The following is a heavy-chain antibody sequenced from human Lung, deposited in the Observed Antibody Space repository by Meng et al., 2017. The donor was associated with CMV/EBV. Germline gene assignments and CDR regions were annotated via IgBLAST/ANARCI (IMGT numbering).Heavy chain of an antibody. CDR3: ARQVAYDFWSGYNWFDH. J-gene: IGHJ5*02. CDR2: VSSSCSTI. Sequence: LXCTASGFTFSGYYMSWIRKAPGKGLEWVSYVSSSCSTIYYADSVNSRFTIFRDNAKNSLYLQMNSLSAEDTAAYYCARQVAYDFWSGYNWFDHLGQGXLVTVSS. D-gene: IGHD3-3*01. V-gene: IGHV3-11*01. CDR1: GFTFSGYY.